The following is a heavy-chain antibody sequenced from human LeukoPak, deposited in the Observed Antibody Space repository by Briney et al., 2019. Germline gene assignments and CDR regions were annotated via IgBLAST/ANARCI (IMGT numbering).Heavy chain of an antibody. CDR3: ARVKSSGWYSDY. CDR1: GFTVSSNY. D-gene: IGHD6-19*01. J-gene: IGHJ4*02. CDR2: IYSGGST. Sequence: GGSLRLSCAASGFTVSSNYMSWVRQAPGKGLEWVSVIYSGGSTYYADSVKGQFTISRDNSKNTLYLQMNSLRAEDTAVYYCARVKSSGWYSDYWGQGTLVTVSS. V-gene: IGHV3-53*01.